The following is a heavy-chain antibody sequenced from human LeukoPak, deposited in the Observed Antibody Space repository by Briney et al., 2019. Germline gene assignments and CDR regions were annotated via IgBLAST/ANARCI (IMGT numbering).Heavy chain of an antibody. D-gene: IGHD3-22*01. Sequence: SETLSLTCAVYGGSFSGYYWSWIRQPPGKGLEWIGETNHSGSTNYNPSLKSRVTISVDTSKNQFSLKLTSVTAADTAVYYCATLGEYYDSSGYYYNWGQGTLVTVSS. CDR1: GGSFSGYY. CDR3: ATLGEYYDSSGYYYN. CDR2: TNHSGST. J-gene: IGHJ4*02. V-gene: IGHV4-34*01.